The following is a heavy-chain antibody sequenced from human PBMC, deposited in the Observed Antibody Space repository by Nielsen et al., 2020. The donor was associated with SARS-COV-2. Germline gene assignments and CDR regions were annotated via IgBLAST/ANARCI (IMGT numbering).Heavy chain of an antibody. CDR3: AREDPDYYYYGMDI. CDR1: GFTFSSYW. Sequence: LSLTCAASGFTFSSYWMHWVRQAPGKGLVWVSRINSDGSSTSYADSVKGRFTISRDNAKNTLYLQMNSLRAEDTAVYYCAREDPDYYYYGMDIWGQGTTVTVSS. J-gene: IGHJ6*02. CDR2: INSDGSST. V-gene: IGHV3-74*01.